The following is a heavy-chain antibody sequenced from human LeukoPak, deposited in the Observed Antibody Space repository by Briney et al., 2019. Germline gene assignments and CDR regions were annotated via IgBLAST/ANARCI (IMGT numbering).Heavy chain of an antibody. V-gene: IGHV4-39*07. CDR3: ARATYYYGSGSYSRFDP. D-gene: IGHD3-10*01. Sequence: SSETLSLTCTVSGGSISSSSYYWGWIRPPPGKGLEWIGSIYYSGSTYYNPSLKSRVTISVDTSKNQFSLKLSSVTAADTAVYYCARATYYYGSGSYSRFDPWGQGTLVTVSS. J-gene: IGHJ5*02. CDR2: IYYSGST. CDR1: GGSISSSSYY.